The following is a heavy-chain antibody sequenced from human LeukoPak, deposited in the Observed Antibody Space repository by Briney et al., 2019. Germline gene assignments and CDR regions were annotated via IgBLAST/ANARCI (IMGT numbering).Heavy chain of an antibody. D-gene: IGHD3-3*01. CDR3: AKETREHSVWSGHDY. J-gene: IGHJ4*02. Sequence: PGGSLRLSCSASGFTFSNYAMAWVRRAPGKGLEWVSALTASGDYTAYADSVEGRFTISRDNSKSTVYLQMNSLRAEDTAMYYCAKETREHSVWSGHDYWGQGTQVTVSS. CDR1: GFTFSNYA. V-gene: IGHV3-23*01. CDR2: LTASGDYT.